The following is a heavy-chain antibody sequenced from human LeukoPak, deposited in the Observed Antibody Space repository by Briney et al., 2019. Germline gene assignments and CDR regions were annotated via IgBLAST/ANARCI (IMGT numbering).Heavy chain of an antibody. D-gene: IGHD3-22*01. Sequence: PGGSLRLSCAASGFTFSTYGMHWVRQAPGKGLEWVAFIRYDGNNKYYADSVKGRFTISRDNSKNTLYLQMYSLRAEDTAVYYCARDLPPGYYDSRPRAFDIWGQGTMVTVSS. J-gene: IGHJ3*02. CDR3: ARDLPPGYYDSRPRAFDI. CDR1: GFTFSTYG. V-gene: IGHV3-30*02. CDR2: IRYDGNNK.